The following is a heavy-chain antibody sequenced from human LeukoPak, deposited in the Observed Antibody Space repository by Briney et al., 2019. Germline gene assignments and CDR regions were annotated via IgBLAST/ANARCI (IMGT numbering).Heavy chain of an antibody. CDR2: ISSSSSTI. Sequence: GGSLRLSCAASGFTFSSYSMNWVRQAPGKGLEWVSYISSSSSTIYYADSVKGRFTISRDNSKNTLYLQMNSLRAEDTAVYYCAKEVIVGVSFDYWGQGTLVTVSS. CDR3: AKEVIVGVSFDY. V-gene: IGHV3-48*01. D-gene: IGHD1-26*01. J-gene: IGHJ4*02. CDR1: GFTFSSYS.